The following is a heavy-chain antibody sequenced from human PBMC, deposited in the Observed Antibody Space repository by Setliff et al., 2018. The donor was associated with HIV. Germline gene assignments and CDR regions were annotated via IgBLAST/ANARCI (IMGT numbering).Heavy chain of an antibody. CDR2: INPNSGGT. D-gene: IGHD2-8*01. CDR1: GYTFTAYY. Sequence: ASVKVSCKASGYTFTAYYMHWVRQAPGQGLEWMGRINPNSGGTNYAQNFQGRVTMTRDTSISTAYMELRLRSDDTAVYYCATKVYCTNGVCLDAFDTWGQGTMVTVSS. CDR3: ATKVYCTNGVCLDAFDT. V-gene: IGHV1-2*06. J-gene: IGHJ3*02.